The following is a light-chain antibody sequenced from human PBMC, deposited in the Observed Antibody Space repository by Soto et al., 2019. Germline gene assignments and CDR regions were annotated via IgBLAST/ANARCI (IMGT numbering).Light chain of an antibody. CDR2: TAS. CDR3: QQTYSTPPWT. CDR1: QGIRSE. Sequence: IQMTQSPSSLSASVGDRVTITCRASQGIRSELGWYQQKPGKAPNLLIYTASTLQSGVPSRFSGRGSGTDFTLTISSLQPEDFATYYCQQTYSTPPWTFGQGTKVDIK. J-gene: IGKJ1*01. V-gene: IGKV1-39*01.